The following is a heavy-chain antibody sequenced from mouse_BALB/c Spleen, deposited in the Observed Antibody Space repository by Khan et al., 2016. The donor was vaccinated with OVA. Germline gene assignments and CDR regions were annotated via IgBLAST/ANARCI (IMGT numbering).Heavy chain of an antibody. D-gene: IGHD2-1*01. J-gene: IGHJ4*01. CDR1: GYSITSGYA. CDR3: TRDGNYMDY. Sequence: EVQLQESGPDLVKPSQSLSLTCTATGYSITSGYAWHWIRQFPGNNLEWMAYIYYSGSINYNPSLKSRISVTRDTSKNQYFLQLNSVTSGDTATYYCTRDGNYMDYWGQGTSVTVSS. CDR2: IYYSGSI. V-gene: IGHV3-1*02.